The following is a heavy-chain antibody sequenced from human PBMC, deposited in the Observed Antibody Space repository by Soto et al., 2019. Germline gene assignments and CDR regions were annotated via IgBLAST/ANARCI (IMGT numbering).Heavy chain of an antibody. CDR2: ISGSGGST. D-gene: IGHD3-10*01. Sequence: GGSLRLSCAASGFTFSSYAMSWIRQAPGKGLEWVSAISGSGGSTYYADSVKGRFTISRDNSKNTLYLQMNSLRAEDTAVYYCAKENLSGFGGSGYFDYWGQGTLVTVSS. J-gene: IGHJ4*02. CDR1: GFTFSSYA. V-gene: IGHV3-23*01. CDR3: AKENLSGFGGSGYFDY.